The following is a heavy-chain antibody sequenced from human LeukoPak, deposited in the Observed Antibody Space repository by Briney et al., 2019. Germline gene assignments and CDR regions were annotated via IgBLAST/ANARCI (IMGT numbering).Heavy chain of an antibody. CDR2: INHSGST. Sequence: SETLSLTCAVYGGSFSGYYWSWIRQPPGKGLEWSGEINHSGSTNYNPSLKSRVTISVDKSKNQFSLKLSSVTAADTAVYYCARRTTVTIPFGYWGQGTPVTVSS. D-gene: IGHD4-11*01. V-gene: IGHV4-34*01. J-gene: IGHJ4*02. CDR1: GGSFSGYY. CDR3: ARRTTVTIPFGY.